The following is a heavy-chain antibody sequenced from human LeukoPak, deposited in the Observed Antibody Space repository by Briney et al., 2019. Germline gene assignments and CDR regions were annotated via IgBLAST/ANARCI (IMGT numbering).Heavy chain of an antibody. Sequence: GGSLRLSCAASGFTFSNYAMNWVSQAPGKGLEWVSGITDSGGSTYYADSVKGRFTISRDNSKNTLYLQMNSLRAEDTAVYYCACLTTADAFDIWGQGTMVTVSS. D-gene: IGHD3-22*01. CDR3: ACLTTADAFDI. CDR2: ITDSGGST. V-gene: IGHV3-23*01. J-gene: IGHJ3*02. CDR1: GFTFSNYA.